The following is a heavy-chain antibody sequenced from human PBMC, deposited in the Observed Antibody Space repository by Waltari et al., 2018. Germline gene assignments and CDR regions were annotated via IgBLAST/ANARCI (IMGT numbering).Heavy chain of an antibody. Sequence: QVQLQESGPGLVKPSETLSLTCTVSGASIRSYHWTWIRQPPGKGLEWIGHSSYSGDTSYNPSLKSRVTISVDTSKNHFSLKLTSVTAADTAVYYCVRATVFGVVTDTFDIWSQGTMVTVSS. V-gene: IGHV4-59*01. CDR3: VRATVFGVVTDTFDI. J-gene: IGHJ3*02. CDR1: GASIRSYH. CDR2: SSYSGDT. D-gene: IGHD3-3*01.